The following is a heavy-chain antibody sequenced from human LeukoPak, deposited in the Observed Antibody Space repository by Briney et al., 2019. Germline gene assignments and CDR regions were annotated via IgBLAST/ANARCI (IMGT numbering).Heavy chain of an antibody. CDR2: INPSSGTT. D-gene: IGHD2-15*01. CDR1: GYTFTNYY. J-gene: IGHJ5*02. V-gene: IGHV1-46*01. CDR3: ARAGAVVDNWFDP. Sequence: ASVKVSCKASGYTFTNYYMVWVRQAPGQGLEGMGIINPSSGTTNYPQKFQGRVTMPRNMSTSTVYMQLSSLRSEDTAVYYCARAGAVVDNWFDPWGQGTLVTVSS.